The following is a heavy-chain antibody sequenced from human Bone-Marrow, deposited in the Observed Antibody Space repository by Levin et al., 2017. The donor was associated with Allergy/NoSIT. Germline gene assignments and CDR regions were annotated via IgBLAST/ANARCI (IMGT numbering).Heavy chain of an antibody. Sequence: GGSLRLSCAASGFTFDEFAMHWVRQAPGKGLEWVSGGNWNSGSIAYADSVKGRFTISRDNAKNSLYLQMNGLRRDDTAFYYCAIGDRNGWYNPPDYWGRGTLVTVSS. CDR3: AIGDRNGWYNPPDY. D-gene: IGHD6-19*01. J-gene: IGHJ4*02. V-gene: IGHV3-9*01. CDR1: GFTFDEFA. CDR2: GNWNSGSI.